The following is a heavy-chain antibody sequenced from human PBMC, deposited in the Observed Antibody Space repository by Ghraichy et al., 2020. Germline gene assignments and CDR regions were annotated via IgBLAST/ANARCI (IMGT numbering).Heavy chain of an antibody. Sequence: GGSLRLSCAASGFTFSSYGMHWVRQAPGKGLEWVAVISYDGSNKYYADSVKGRFTISRDNSKNTLYLQMNSLRAEDTAVYYCAKDLAVNYDRYYYYGMDVWGQGTTVTISS. V-gene: IGHV3-30*18. CDR3: AKDLAVNYDRYYYYGMDV. D-gene: IGHD3-3*01. CDR2: ISYDGSNK. CDR1: GFTFSSYG. J-gene: IGHJ6*02.